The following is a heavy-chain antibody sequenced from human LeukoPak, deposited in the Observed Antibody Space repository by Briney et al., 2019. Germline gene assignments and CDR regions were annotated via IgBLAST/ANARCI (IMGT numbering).Heavy chain of an antibody. V-gene: IGHV1-18*01. CDR2: ISAYNGNT. D-gene: IGHD3-22*01. J-gene: IGHJ5*02. CDR3: ARAGPPDYYDSSGYSNWFDP. Sequence: GASVKVSCKASGYTFTSYGISWVRQAPGQGLEWMGWISAYNGNTNYAQKLQGRVTMTTDTSTSTAYMELRSLRSDDTAVYYCARAGPPDYYDSSGYSNWFDPWGQGTLVTVSS. CDR1: GYTFTSYG.